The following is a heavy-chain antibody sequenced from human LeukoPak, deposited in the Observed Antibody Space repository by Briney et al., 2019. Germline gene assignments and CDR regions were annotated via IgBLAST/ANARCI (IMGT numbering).Heavy chain of an antibody. CDR3: AREGPYSDSSRSRFDY. Sequence: GASVKVSCKASGYTFTNYYIHWVRQAPGQGLEWTGIINPSGGSTSYAQKFQGRVTMTRDTSTSTVYMELSSLRSEDTAVYYCAREGPYSDSSRSRFDYWGQGTPVTVSS. J-gene: IGHJ4*02. CDR1: GYTFTNYY. V-gene: IGHV1-46*01. CDR2: INPSGGST. D-gene: IGHD6-6*01.